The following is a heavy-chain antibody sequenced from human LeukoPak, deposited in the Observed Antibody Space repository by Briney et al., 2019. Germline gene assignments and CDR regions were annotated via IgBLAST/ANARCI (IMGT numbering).Heavy chain of an antibody. J-gene: IGHJ4*02. CDR3: ARGGSNAGY. V-gene: IGHV3-64*04. CDR1: GFTFSAYA. Sequence: GGSLRLSCSASGFTFSAYAMYWARQAPGKGLEYVSGISSNGGSSFYADSVKGRFTISRDNSKNTLYLQMHSLRVEDTAVYYCARGGSNAGYWGQGTLVTVSS. D-gene: IGHD1-26*01. CDR2: ISSNGGSS.